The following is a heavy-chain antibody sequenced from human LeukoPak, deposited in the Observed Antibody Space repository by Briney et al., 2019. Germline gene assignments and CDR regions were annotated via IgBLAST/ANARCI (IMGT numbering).Heavy chain of an antibody. CDR1: GFTFSSYS. V-gene: IGHV4-59*01. CDR3: ATYPFRGDTHYFDY. CDR2: IYYSGST. Sequence: GSLRLSCAASGFTFSSYSMNWVRQPPGKGLEWIAYIYYSGSTNYNPSLKSRVTISLDTSKNQFSLKLSSVTAADTAVYYCATYPFRGDTHYFDYWGQGILVTVSS. D-gene: IGHD3-10*01. J-gene: IGHJ4*02.